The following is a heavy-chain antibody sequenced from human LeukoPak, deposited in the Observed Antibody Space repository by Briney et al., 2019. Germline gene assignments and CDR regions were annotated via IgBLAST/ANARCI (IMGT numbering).Heavy chain of an antibody. J-gene: IGHJ6*02. CDR1: GFTFSSYW. Sequence: GGSLRLSCAASGFTFSSYWMSWVRQAPGKGLEWVANIKQDGSEKPYVDSVKGRFTISRDNAKNSLYLQMNSLRAEDTAVYYCARDPLGLAPVDYYGMDVWGQGTTVTVSS. D-gene: IGHD3-16*01. CDR2: IKQDGSEK. CDR3: ARDPLGLAPVDYYGMDV. V-gene: IGHV3-7*01.